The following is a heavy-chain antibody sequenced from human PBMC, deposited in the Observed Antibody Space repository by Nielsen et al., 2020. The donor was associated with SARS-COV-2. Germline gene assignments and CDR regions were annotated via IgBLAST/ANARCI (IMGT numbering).Heavy chain of an antibody. Sequence: GESLKISCAASGFTFSSYWMSWVRQGPGKGLEWVANIKQDGSEKYYVDSVKGRFTISRDNAKNSLYLQMNSLRAEDTAVYYCARDMYGSGFFDYWGQGTLVTVSS. D-gene: IGHD3-10*01. J-gene: IGHJ4*02. V-gene: IGHV3-7*01. CDR1: GFTFSSYW. CDR3: ARDMYGSGFFDY. CDR2: IKQDGSEK.